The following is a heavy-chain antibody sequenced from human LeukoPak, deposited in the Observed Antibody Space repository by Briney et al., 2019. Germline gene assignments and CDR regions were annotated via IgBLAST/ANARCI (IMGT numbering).Heavy chain of an antibody. CDR1: GFTFSSYA. CDR3: ARDREFCISTSCYKPLDY. CDR2: ISSSATTI. D-gene: IGHD2-2*02. J-gene: IGHJ4*02. Sequence: PGGSLRLSCAASGFTFSSYAMNWVRQAPGKGLEWVCYISSSATTIYYADAVKGRFTISRDNAKNSLYLQMNSLRAEDTAVYYCARDREFCISTSCYKPLDYWGQGTLVTVSS. V-gene: IGHV3-48*03.